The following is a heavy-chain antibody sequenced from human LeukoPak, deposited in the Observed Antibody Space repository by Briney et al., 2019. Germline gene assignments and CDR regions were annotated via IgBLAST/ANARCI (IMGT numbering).Heavy chain of an antibody. J-gene: IGHJ4*02. Sequence: KPSETLSLTCAVYGGSFSGYYWSWIRQPPGKGLEWIGEINHSGSTNYNPSLKSRVTISVDTSKNQFSLKLSSVTAADTAVYYCARRRRPTIFGVVTHSDYWGQGTLVTVSS. CDR1: GGSFSGYY. V-gene: IGHV4-34*01. CDR2: INHSGST. D-gene: IGHD3-3*01. CDR3: ARRRRPTIFGVVTHSDY.